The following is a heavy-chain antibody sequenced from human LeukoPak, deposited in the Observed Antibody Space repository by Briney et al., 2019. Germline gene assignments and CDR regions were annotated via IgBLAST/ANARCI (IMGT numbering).Heavy chain of an antibody. V-gene: IGHV1-18*01. Sequence: WISAYNGNTNYAQKLQGRVTMTTDTSTSTAYMELRSLRSDDTAVYYCARDRLLHYDSSGYPDYWGQGTLVTVSS. D-gene: IGHD3-22*01. CDR2: ISAYNGNT. J-gene: IGHJ4*02. CDR3: ARDRLLHYDSSGYPDY.